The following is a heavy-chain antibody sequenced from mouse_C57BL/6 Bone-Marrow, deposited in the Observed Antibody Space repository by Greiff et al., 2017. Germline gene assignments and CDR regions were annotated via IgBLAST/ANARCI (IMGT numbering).Heavy chain of an antibody. Sequence: VQLQQSGAELARPGASVKMSCKASGYTFTSYTMHWVKQRPGQGLEWIGYINPSSGYTKYNQKFKDKATLTADTSSSTAYMQLSSLTSEDSAVYYCAREKERHCGNYVGDYWGQGTTLTVSS. CDR3: AREKERHCGNYVGDY. D-gene: IGHD2-1*01. J-gene: IGHJ2*01. V-gene: IGHV1-4*01. CDR2: INPSSGYT. CDR1: GYTFTSYT.